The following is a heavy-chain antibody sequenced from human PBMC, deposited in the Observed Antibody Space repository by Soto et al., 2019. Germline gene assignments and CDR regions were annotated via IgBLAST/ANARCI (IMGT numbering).Heavy chain of an antibody. Sequence: QVQLVQSGAEVKKPGSSVKVSCKASGGTFSNYAITWVRQAPGQGLEWVGRIIPIFGTTNVAQKFQGRVTITADESTTPPNMELSGLRADDTAVYYCAKDGGPDGYFGNWLDPWGQGTLVTVSS. J-gene: IGHJ5*02. CDR2: IIPIFGTT. V-gene: IGHV1-69*15. CDR3: AKDGGPDGYFGNWLDP. CDR1: GGTFSNYA. D-gene: IGHD5-12*01.